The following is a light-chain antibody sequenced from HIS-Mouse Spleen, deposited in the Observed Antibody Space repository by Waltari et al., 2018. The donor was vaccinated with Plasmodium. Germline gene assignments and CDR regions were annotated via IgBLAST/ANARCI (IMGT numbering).Light chain of an antibody. J-gene: IGLJ3*02. CDR1: SDINVGSYN. V-gene: IGLV5-37*01. CDR3: MIWPSNASGV. Sequence: QPVLTQPPSSSASPGESARLTCTLPSDINVGSYNIYWYQQKQGSPPRYLLYYYSDSDKGQGSGVPSRCSGSKEASANTGILLTSGLQSEDEADYYCMIWPSNASGVFGGGTKLTVL. CDR2: YYSDSDK.